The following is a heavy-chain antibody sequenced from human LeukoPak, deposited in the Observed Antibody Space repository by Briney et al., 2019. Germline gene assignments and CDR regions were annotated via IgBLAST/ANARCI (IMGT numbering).Heavy chain of an antibody. J-gene: IGHJ6*02. CDR1: GGTFSSYA. CDR2: IIPIFGTA. Sequence: SVKVSCTASGGTFSSYAISWVRQAPGQGLEWMGGIIPIFGTANYAQKFQGRVTITADESTSTAYMELSSLRSEDTAVYYCARVSCSSTSCYYYYGMDVWGQGTTVTVSS. V-gene: IGHV1-69*13. CDR3: ARVSCSSTSCYYYYGMDV. D-gene: IGHD2-2*01.